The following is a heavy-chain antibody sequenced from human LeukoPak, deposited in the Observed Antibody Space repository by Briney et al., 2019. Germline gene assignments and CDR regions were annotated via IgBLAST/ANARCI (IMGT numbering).Heavy chain of an antibody. CDR2: IWSDGSNK. CDR1: GFTFSNYA. V-gene: IGHV3-33*06. CDR3: AKVVGSTWFFDY. D-gene: IGHD6-13*01. J-gene: IGHJ4*02. Sequence: QPGGSLRLSCAASGFTFSNYAIHWVRQAPGKGLEWVAVIWSDGSNKRFADSVKGRFAISRDNSKNTLYLQMNSLRVEDTAVYFCAKVVGSTWFFDYWGQGTLVTVSS.